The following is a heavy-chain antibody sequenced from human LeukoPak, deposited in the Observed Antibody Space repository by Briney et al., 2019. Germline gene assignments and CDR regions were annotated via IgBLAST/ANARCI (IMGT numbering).Heavy chain of an antibody. CDR1: GFTFSSYA. CDR3: ARDSEMATMTEPPPFDY. V-gene: IGHV3-30-3*01. J-gene: IGHJ4*02. Sequence: GGSLRLSCAASGFTFSSYAMHWVRQAPGKGLEWVAVISHDGSNKYYADSVKGRFTISRDNSKNTLYLQMNSLRAEDTAVYYCARDSEMATMTEPPPFDYWGQGTLVTVSS. D-gene: IGHD5-12*01. CDR2: ISHDGSNK.